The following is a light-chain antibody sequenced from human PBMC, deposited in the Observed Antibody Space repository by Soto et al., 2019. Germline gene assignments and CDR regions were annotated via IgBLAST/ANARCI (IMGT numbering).Light chain of an antibody. V-gene: IGKV3-15*01. CDR1: QYVGPN. CDR3: QHGRA. J-gene: IGKJ3*01. Sequence: EIVMTQSPATLSVSPGGRATLSCRASQYVGPNVDWYQQKPGQAPRLLIYGATTRVTGIAARFSGSGSGTDFTLTISSLQSEDSAVYYCQHGRAFGPGTKVDIK. CDR2: GAT.